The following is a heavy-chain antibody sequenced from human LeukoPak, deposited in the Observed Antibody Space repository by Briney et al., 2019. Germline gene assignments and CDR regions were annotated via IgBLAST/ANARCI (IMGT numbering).Heavy chain of an antibody. J-gene: IGHJ4*02. CDR1: GFTFSDYY. CDR2: ISSSGTTI. V-gene: IGHV3-11*04. Sequence: GGSLRLXCAASGFTFSDYYMRWIRQAPGKGLEWVSYISSSGTTIYYADSVKGRFTISRDNAKNSLYLQMNSLRAEDTAVYYCARGLAAAGLDFDYWGQGTLVTVSS. D-gene: IGHD6-13*01. CDR3: ARGLAAAGLDFDY.